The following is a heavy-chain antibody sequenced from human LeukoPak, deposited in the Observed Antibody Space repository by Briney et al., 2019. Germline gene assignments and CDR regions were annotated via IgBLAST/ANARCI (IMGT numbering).Heavy chain of an antibody. CDR1: GGSISSSSYY. Sequence: SETLSLTCPVSGGSISSSSYYWGWIRQPPGKGLEWIGSIYYSGSTYYNPSLKSRVTISVDTSKNQFSLKLSSVTAADTAVYYCAREVILGYSYGGPHQRKFDYWGQGTLVTVSS. CDR2: IYYSGST. D-gene: IGHD5-18*01. V-gene: IGHV4-39*07. CDR3: AREVILGYSYGGPHQRKFDY. J-gene: IGHJ4*02.